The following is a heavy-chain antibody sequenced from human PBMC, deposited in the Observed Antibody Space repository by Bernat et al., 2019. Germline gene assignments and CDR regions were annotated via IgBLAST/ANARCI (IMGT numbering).Heavy chain of an antibody. Sequence: EVQLVESGGGLVKPGGSLRLSCAASGFTFSSYSMNWVRQAPGKGLEWVSSISSSSSYIYYADSVKGRFTISRDNAKNSLYLQMNSLRAEDTAVYYCAREDDSSGYYYSHWGQGTLVTVSS. CDR2: ISSSSSYI. CDR1: GFTFSSYS. J-gene: IGHJ4*02. D-gene: IGHD3-22*01. V-gene: IGHV3-21*01. CDR3: AREDDSSGYYYSH.